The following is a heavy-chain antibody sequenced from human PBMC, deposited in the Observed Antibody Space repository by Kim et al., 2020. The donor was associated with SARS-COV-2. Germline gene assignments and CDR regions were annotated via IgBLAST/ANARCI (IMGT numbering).Heavy chain of an antibody. J-gene: IGHJ6*02. CDR1: GYSFTSYW. D-gene: IGHD3-10*01. CDR3: ASGPLWFGESSYYYYGMDV. V-gene: IGHV5-10-1*01. Sequence: GESLKISCKGSGYSFTSYWISWVRQMPGKGLEWMGRIDPSDSYTNYSPSFQGHVTISADKSISTAYLQWSSLKASDTAMYYCASGPLWFGESSYYYYGMDVWGQGTTVTVSS. CDR2: IDPSDSYT.